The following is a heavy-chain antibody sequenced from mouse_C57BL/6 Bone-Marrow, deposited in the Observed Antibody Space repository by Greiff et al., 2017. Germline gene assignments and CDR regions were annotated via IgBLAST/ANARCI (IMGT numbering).Heavy chain of an antibody. Sequence: QVQLKQPGAELVKPGASVKMSCKASGYTFTSYWITWVKQRPGQGLAWIGDIYPGSGSTNYNEKFKSKATLTVDTSSSTAYMQLSSLTSEDSAVYYCARKGLRRDFDYWGQGTTLTVSS. D-gene: IGHD1-1*01. V-gene: IGHV1-55*01. CDR3: ARKGLRRDFDY. J-gene: IGHJ2*01. CDR1: GYTFTSYW. CDR2: IYPGSGST.